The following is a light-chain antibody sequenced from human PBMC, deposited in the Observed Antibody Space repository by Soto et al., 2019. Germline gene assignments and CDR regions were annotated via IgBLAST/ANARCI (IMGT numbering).Light chain of an antibody. CDR2: EVS. J-gene: IGLJ1*01. V-gene: IGLV2-14*01. CDR3: SSYTSSTALV. CDR1: SSDVGGYNY. Sequence: QSVLTQPASVSGSPEQSITISCTGTSSDVGGYNYGSWYQQHPGKAPKLMIYEVSNRPSGVSDRFSGSKSGNTASLTISGLQAEDEADYHCSSYTSSTALVFGTGTEVTVL.